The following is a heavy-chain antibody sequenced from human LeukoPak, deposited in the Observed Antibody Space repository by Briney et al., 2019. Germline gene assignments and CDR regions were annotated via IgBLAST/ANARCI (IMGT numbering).Heavy chain of an antibody. V-gene: IGHV4-4*07. CDR3: ARGIYFASGSHAFDI. J-gene: IGHJ3*02. D-gene: IGHD3-10*01. Sequence: SETLSLTCTVSSGSLSRYYWTWIRQPAGKGLEWIGRIYSSGTTNYNPSLKSRVTMSVDTSKNQFSLKLISVTAADTAVYYCARGIYFASGSHAFDIWGQGTMVTVSS. CDR2: IYSSGTT. CDR1: SGSLSRYY.